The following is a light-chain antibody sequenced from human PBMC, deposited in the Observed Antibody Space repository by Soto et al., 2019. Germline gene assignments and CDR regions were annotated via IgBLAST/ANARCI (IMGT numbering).Light chain of an antibody. CDR3: QKYNSAPRT. Sequence: DIQMTQSPSSLAASVGDRVTITCRASQGIIDYLAWSQQKPGKAPKLLIYAASTLHSGVPSRFSGSGAGTDFTLTITSLQPEDVATYYCQKYNSAPRTFGQGTKVEIK. CDR2: AAS. CDR1: QGIIDY. V-gene: IGKV1-27*01. J-gene: IGKJ1*01.